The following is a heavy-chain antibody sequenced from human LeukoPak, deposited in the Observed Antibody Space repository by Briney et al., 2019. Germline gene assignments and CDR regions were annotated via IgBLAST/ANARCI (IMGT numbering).Heavy chain of an antibody. Sequence: GGSLRLSCAASGFTFSRYGLHWVRQAPGKGLEWVAFIRDDGSTRYYADSVKGRFTVSRDNSKNMLYLQMDSLRTEDTAVYYCAKVPHSWGLFDSWGQGTLVTVSS. J-gene: IGHJ4*02. CDR3: AKVPHSWGLFDS. CDR2: IRDDGSTR. CDR1: GFTFSRYG. V-gene: IGHV3-30*02. D-gene: IGHD3-16*01.